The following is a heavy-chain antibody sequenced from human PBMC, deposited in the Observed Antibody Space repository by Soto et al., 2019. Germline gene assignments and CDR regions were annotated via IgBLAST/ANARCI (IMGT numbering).Heavy chain of an antibody. CDR3: ARVGYFDSDGFTRPYDY. J-gene: IGHJ4*02. CDR2: INGGKDNA. CDR1: GYNFTKYS. D-gene: IGHD3-22*01. V-gene: IGHV1-3*01. Sequence: QVPLVQSAADVKKPGASVKVSCQASGYNFTKYSIYLVRQAPGQRLEWMGWINGGKDNARYSQTFQGRVTITQSSSASTVFMELRGLRSEDTAVYYCARVGYFDSDGFTRPYDYWGPGTLVTVSS.